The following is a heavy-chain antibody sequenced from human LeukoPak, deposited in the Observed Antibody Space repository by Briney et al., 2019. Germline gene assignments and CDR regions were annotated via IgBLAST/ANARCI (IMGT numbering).Heavy chain of an antibody. CDR1: GFTFSTYT. CDR2: ISSSSYYI. D-gene: IGHD1-26*01. J-gene: IGHJ4*02. Sequence: GGSLRLSCTASGFTFSTYTMNWVRQAPGKGMEWVSSISSSSYYIYYADSVKGRFTISRDNAKNSLFLQMNSLRAEDTAVYYCGAAYSGSSPFDYWGQGPLVTVSS. V-gene: IGHV3-21*01. CDR3: GAAYSGSSPFDY.